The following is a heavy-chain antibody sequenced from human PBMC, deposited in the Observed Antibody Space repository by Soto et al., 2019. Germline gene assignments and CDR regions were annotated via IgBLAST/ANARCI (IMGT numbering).Heavy chain of an antibody. D-gene: IGHD6-13*01. J-gene: IGHJ5*02. CDR3: ARQSQQLDPNWFDP. CDR1: GGSISSRSYY. V-gene: IGHV4-39*01. CDR2: IYYSGST. Sequence: SSETLSLTCTVAGGSISSRSYYWGWIRQPPGKGLEWIGSIYYSGSTYYNPSLKSRVTISVDTSKNQFSLKLSSVTAADTAVYYCARQSQQLDPNWFDPWGQGTLVTVSS.